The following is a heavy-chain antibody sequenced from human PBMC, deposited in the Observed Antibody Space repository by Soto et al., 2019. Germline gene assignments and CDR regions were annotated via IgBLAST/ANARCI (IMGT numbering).Heavy chain of an antibody. Sequence: EVQLVESGGGLVKPGGSLRLSCAASGFTFSSYSMNWVRQAPGKGLEWVSAISSSSSNIYYADSVKGRFTISRDNAKNSLYLQRTSMRAEDTAVYYCARGQPGYSYGDGVGYWGQGTLVTVSS. CDR1: GFTFSSYS. D-gene: IGHD5-18*01. CDR2: ISSSSSNI. V-gene: IGHV3-21*01. CDR3: ARGQPGYSYGDGVGY. J-gene: IGHJ4*02.